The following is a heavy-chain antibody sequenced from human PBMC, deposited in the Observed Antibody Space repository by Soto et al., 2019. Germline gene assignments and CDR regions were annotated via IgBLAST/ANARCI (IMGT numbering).Heavy chain of an antibody. CDR2: IWYDGNNN. CDR1: GFTFSRYG. Sequence: QVQLVESGGGVVQPGRSLRLSCAASGFTFSRYGMNWVRQAPGKGLEWVAVIWYDGNNNFYADSVRGRFTISRDNSKNTVYLQMNSLRAEDTAVYYCARGHYQDSSGHLDSWGQGTLVTVSS. D-gene: IGHD3-22*01. J-gene: IGHJ4*02. CDR3: ARGHYQDSSGHLDS. V-gene: IGHV3-33*01.